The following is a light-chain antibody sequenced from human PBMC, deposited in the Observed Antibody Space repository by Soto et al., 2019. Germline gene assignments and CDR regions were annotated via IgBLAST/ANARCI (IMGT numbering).Light chain of an antibody. CDR3: SSYAGSNNGV. Sequence: QSALTQPPSASGSPGQSVTISCTGTSSDVGCYNYVSWYQQHPGKAPKLMIYEVNKRPSGVPDRFSGSKSGNTASLTVSGLQAEDEADYYCSSYAGSNNGVFGGGTKLTVL. J-gene: IGLJ3*02. CDR1: SSDVGCYNY. CDR2: EVN. V-gene: IGLV2-8*01.